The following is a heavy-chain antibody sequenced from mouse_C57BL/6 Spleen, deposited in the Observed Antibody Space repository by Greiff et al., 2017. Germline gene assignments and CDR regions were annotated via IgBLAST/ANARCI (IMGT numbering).Heavy chain of an antibody. Sequence: VQLQQPGAELVKPGASVKLSCKASGYTFTSYWMHWVKQRPGRGLEWIGRIDPNSGGTKYNEKFKSKATLTVDKPSSTAYMQLSSLTSEDSAVYYCARGIYYDYDEGYYYAMDYWGQGTSVTVSS. D-gene: IGHD2-4*01. CDR3: ARGIYYDYDEGYYYAMDY. J-gene: IGHJ4*01. V-gene: IGHV1-72*01. CDR2: IDPNSGGT. CDR1: GYTFTSYW.